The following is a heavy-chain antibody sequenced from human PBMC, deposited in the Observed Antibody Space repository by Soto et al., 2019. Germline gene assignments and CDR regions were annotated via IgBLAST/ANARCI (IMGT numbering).Heavy chain of an antibody. CDR3: TTHEEGAPWAGGFDS. V-gene: IGHV3-23*01. J-gene: IGHJ5*01. D-gene: IGHD1-26*01. Sequence: LRLSCAASGFRFRARAMSWVRQAPGKGLEWVASIRPGGDSTYYADSVKGRFAVSRDNSNVTLYLQMDSLRVEDTAIYYCTTHEEGAPWAGGFDSWGQGTLVTVSS. CDR1: GFRFRARA. CDR2: IRPGGDST.